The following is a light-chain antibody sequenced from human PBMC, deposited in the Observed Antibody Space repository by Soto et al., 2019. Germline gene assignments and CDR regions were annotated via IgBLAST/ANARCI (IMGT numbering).Light chain of an antibody. V-gene: IGLV1-40*01. J-gene: IGLJ2*01. CDR1: GSNIGAGYD. Sequence: QPVLTQPPSVSGAPGQRVTISCTGTGSNIGAGYDVHWYQHLPGTAPKLLIYGNINRPSGVPDRFSGSKSGTSASLAITGLQAEAEADYYCHSYDSSLGGYVVFGGGTKLTVL. CDR2: GNI. CDR3: HSYDSSLGGYVV.